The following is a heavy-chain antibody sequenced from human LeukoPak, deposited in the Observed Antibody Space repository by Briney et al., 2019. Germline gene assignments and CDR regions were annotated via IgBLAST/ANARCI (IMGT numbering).Heavy chain of an antibody. CDR2: IIPIFGTA. D-gene: IGHD2-2*01. J-gene: IGHJ4*02. Sequence: SVKASCKASGGTFSSYAISWVRQAPGQGLEWMGGIIPIFGTANYAQKFQGRVTITTDESTSTAYMELSSLRSEDTAVYYCARAYRSSTSCQPFDYWGQGTLVTVSS. CDR3: ARAYRSSTSCQPFDY. V-gene: IGHV1-69*05. CDR1: GGTFSSYA.